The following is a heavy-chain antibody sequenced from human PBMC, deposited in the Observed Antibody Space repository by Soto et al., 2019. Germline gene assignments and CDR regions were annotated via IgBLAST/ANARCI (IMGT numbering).Heavy chain of an antibody. CDR2: IIPIFGTA. Sequence: SVKVSCKASGGTFSSYAISWVRQAPGQGLEWVGGIIPIFGTANYAQKFQGRVTITADESTSTAYMELSSLRSEDTAVYYCATKVVPAAILSYYYYGMDVWGQGTTVTVSS. V-gene: IGHV1-69*13. CDR1: GGTFSSYA. D-gene: IGHD2-2*02. CDR3: ATKVVPAAILSYYYYGMDV. J-gene: IGHJ6*02.